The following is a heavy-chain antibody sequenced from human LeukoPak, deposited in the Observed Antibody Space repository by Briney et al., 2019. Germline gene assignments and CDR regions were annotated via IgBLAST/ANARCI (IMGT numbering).Heavy chain of an antibody. Sequence: PSETLSLTCTVSGGSISNFYWSWIRQPPGKGLEWIGYIYHSGSTSYNPSLKSRVTMSVDTSKNQFSLKLSSVTAADTAVYYCAGYSGSYLDAFDIWGQGTMVTVSS. J-gene: IGHJ3*02. CDR3: AGYSGSYLDAFDI. CDR1: GGSISNFY. CDR2: IYHSGST. D-gene: IGHD1-26*01. V-gene: IGHV4-59*12.